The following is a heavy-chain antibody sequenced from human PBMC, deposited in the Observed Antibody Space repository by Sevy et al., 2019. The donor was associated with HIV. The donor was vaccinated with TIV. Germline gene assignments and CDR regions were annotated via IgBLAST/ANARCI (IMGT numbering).Heavy chain of an antibody. D-gene: IGHD1-1*01. CDR3: ARHESQGTYPLHL. CDR1: GGSISSYL. J-gene: IGHJ4*02. Sequence: SETLSLTCAISGGSISSYLWSWIRQPPGKGLEFIGWIHNSGSTRYNPSLSSRVTMSLDTSRNQFSLKLFSLTAADTAIYYCARHESQGTYPLHLWGQGIMVTVSS. CDR2: IHNSGST. V-gene: IGHV4-59*08.